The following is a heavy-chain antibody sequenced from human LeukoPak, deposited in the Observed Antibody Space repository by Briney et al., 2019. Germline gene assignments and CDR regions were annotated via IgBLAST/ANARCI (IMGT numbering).Heavy chain of an antibody. Sequence: AGGSLRLSCAASGFTFSDYTMNWVRQAPGKGLEWVSYISSSSSTIHYADPVKGRFTISRDNAKNSLYLQMNSLRDEDTAVYYCAGTDTSYYYVIDVWGQGTTVIVSS. CDR3: AGTDTSYYYVIDV. CDR2: ISSSSSTI. J-gene: IGHJ6*02. D-gene: IGHD3-16*01. CDR1: GFTFSDYT. V-gene: IGHV3-48*02.